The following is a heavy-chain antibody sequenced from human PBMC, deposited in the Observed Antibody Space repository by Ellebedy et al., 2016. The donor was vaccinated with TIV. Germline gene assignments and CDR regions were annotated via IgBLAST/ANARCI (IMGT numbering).Heavy chain of an antibody. V-gene: IGHV3-7*03. D-gene: IGHD6-19*01. CDR2: IDQDGREK. CDR3: ARARPGVAVGYYGLDV. CDR1: GFNFRSYW. J-gene: IGHJ6*02. Sequence: GESLKISCAASGFNFRSYWMSWVRQAPGKGLEWVAHIDQDGREKNYLDSVRGRFTISEDYARTSLYLQMNSLRAEDTAVYYCARARPGVAVGYYGLDVWGLGTTVTVSS.